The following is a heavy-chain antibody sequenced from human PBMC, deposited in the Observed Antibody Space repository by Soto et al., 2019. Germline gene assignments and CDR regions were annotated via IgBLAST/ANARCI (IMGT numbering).Heavy chain of an antibody. J-gene: IGHJ6*02. CDR2: INPNSGGT. Sequence: ASVKVSCKASGYTFTDYYMHWVRQAPGQGLEWMGWINPNSGGTNYAQKFQGRVTMTRATSISTAYMELSRLRSDDTAVYCCARGLELRGSYYYYYDMEVWGQGTTVTVSS. D-gene: IGHD1-7*01. CDR3: ARGLELRGSYYYYYDMEV. V-gene: IGHV1-2*02. CDR1: GYTFTDYY.